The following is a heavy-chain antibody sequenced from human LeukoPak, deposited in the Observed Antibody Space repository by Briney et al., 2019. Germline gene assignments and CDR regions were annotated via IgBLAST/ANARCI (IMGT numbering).Heavy chain of an antibody. CDR2: INPNSGGT. CDR1: GYTFTGYY. D-gene: IGHD1-26*01. Sequence: GASVKVSCKASGYTFTGYYMHWVRQAPGQGLEWMGWINPNSGGTNYAQKFQGRVTMTRDTSISTAYMELSRLRSDDTAVYYCAREALFSGSYDWFDPWGQGTLVTVPS. CDR3: AREALFSGSYDWFDP. J-gene: IGHJ5*02. V-gene: IGHV1-2*02.